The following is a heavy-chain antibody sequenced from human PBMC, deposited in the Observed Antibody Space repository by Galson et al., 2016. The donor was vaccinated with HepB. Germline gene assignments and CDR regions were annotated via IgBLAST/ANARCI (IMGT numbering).Heavy chain of an antibody. CDR3: AKAVTRNTIFGVVTGKEGAHYGMDV. Sequence: SLRLSCAASGFIFSNYAMSWVRQVPGKGLEWVSAISGSGGSTHYADSMKGRFTISRDNSKNTLYLQMNSLRAEDTAVYYCAKAVTRNTIFGVVTGKEGAHYGMDVWGQGTTVTVSS. V-gene: IGHV3-23*01. J-gene: IGHJ6*02. CDR1: GFIFSNYA. CDR2: ISGSGGST. D-gene: IGHD3-3*01.